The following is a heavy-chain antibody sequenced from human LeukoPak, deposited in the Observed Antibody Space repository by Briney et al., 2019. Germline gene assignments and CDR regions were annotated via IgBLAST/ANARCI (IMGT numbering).Heavy chain of an antibody. J-gene: IGHJ5*02. CDR1: GGSISSYY. CDR2: IYYSGST. D-gene: IGHD2-2*01. V-gene: IGHV4-59*01. CDR3: ARVWGYCSSTSCWFDP. Sequence: PETLSLTCTVSGGSISSYYWSWIRLPPGKGLEWIGYIYYSGSTNYNPSLKSRVTISVDTSKNQFSLKLSSVTAADTAVYYCARVWGYCSSTSCWFDPWGQGTLVTVSS.